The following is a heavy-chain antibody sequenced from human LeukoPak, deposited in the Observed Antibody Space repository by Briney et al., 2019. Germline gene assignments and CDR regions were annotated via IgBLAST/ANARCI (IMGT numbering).Heavy chain of an antibody. CDR3: ARHPSSSWYMEPKSVETY. CDR1: GFTFSSYS. CDR2: ISSSSSYI. Sequence: GGSLRLSCAASGFTFSSYSMNWVRQAPGKGLEWVSSISSSSSYIYYADSVKGRFTISRDNAKNSLYLQMNSLRAEDTAVYYCARHPSSSWYMEPKSVETYWGQGTLVTVSS. V-gene: IGHV3-21*01. J-gene: IGHJ4*02. D-gene: IGHD6-13*01.